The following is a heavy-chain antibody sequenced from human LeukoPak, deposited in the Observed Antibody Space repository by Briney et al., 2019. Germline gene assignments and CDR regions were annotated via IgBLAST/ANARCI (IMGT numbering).Heavy chain of an antibody. D-gene: IGHD3-22*01. CDR1: GYTFTNYW. J-gene: IGHJ4*02. CDR2: IYPGDSDT. V-gene: IGHV5-51*01. Sequence: GESLKISCKGSGYTFTNYWIGWVRQMPGKGLEWMGIIYPGDSDTRYSPSFQGQVTISADKSISTAYLQWSSLKASDTAMYYCARQEDYYDSSGYPGVDYWGQGTLVTVSS. CDR3: ARQEDYYDSSGYPGVDY.